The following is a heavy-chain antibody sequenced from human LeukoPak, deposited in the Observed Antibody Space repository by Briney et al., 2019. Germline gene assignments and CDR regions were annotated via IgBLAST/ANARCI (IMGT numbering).Heavy chain of an antibody. D-gene: IGHD6-19*01. Sequence: GASVKVSCKASGYTFTSYDVNWVRQATGQGLEWMGWMNPNSGNTGLAQKFQGRVTLTRDTSLSTAYMELSNLRSDDTAVYYCASSIAVAGYFDYWGXGTLVTVSS. V-gene: IGHV1-8*01. J-gene: IGHJ4*02. CDR2: MNPNSGNT. CDR1: GYTFTSYD. CDR3: ASSIAVAGYFDY.